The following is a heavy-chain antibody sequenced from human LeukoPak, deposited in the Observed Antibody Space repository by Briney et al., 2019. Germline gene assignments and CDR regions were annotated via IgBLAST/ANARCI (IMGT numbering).Heavy chain of an antibody. V-gene: IGHV1-2*02. CDR1: GYTFSGYY. Sequence: ASVKVSCKASGYTFSGYYMFWVRQAPGQGLGWMGRINLNSGDTNYAQKFWGRVTLTRDTSITTAYMELRGLISDDTAVYYCARGHSTSSSFDYWGQGTLVTVSS. CDR2: INLNSGDT. CDR3: ARGHSTSSSFDY. D-gene: IGHD6-6*01. J-gene: IGHJ4*02.